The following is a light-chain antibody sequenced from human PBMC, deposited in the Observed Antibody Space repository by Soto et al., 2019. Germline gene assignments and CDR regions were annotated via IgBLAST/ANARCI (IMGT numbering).Light chain of an antibody. CDR2: GAT. J-gene: IGKJ4*01. V-gene: IGKV1-5*02. CDR1: RSVDKW. CDR3: QQYESFFPLT. Sequence: DIQMTQSPSTVSASLGDRVTIVCRASRSVDKWLAWYHQTSGKAPKLLISGATNLQTGVTSRIGGSGSGTDFTLTINNLQPDDFATYHCQQYESFFPLTFGGGTKVDIK.